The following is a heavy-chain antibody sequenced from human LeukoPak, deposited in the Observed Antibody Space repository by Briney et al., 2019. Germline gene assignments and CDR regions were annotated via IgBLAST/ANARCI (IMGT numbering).Heavy chain of an antibody. Sequence: GGSLRLSCAASGFTFSSYWMNWARQAPGKGLEWVASINHNGNVNYYVDSVKGRFTISRDNAKNSLYLQMSNLRAEDTAVYFCARGGSLDVWGQGATVTVSS. J-gene: IGHJ6*02. CDR3: ARGGSLDV. CDR2: INHNGNVN. D-gene: IGHD2-15*01. V-gene: IGHV3-7*03. CDR1: GFTFSSYW.